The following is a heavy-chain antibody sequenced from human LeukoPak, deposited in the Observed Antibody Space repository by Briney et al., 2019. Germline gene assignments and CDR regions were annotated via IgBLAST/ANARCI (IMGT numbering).Heavy chain of an antibody. CDR1: GGTFSSYA. Sequence: GASVKVSCKASGGTFSSYAISWVRQAPGQGLEWMGRIIPILGIANYAQKFQGRVTITADKSTSTAYMELSGLRSEDTAVYYCARDHQLLFDYWGQGTLVTVSS. CDR3: ARDHQLLFDY. V-gene: IGHV1-69*04. J-gene: IGHJ4*02. D-gene: IGHD2-2*01. CDR2: IIPILGIA.